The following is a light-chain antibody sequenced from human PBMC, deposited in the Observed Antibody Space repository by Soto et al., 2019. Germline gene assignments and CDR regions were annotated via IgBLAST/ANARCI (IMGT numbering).Light chain of an antibody. CDR2: EAT. CDR1: SSDVGSYNL. V-gene: IGLV2-23*01. J-gene: IGLJ1*01. CDR3: CSYAGSSTFYV. Sequence: QSLLTQPASLSGSPVQSSTISCTGTSSDVGSYNLVSWYQQHPGKAPKLMIYEATKRPSGVSGRFSGSKSGNTASLTISGLQAEDEADYYCCSYAGSSTFYVFGTGT.